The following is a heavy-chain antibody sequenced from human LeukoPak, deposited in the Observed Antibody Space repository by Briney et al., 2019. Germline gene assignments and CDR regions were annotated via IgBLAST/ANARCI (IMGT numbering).Heavy chain of an antibody. CDR1: GYTFTNDD. CDR3: ARAAVATRRGSWFDP. V-gene: IGHV1-8*01. J-gene: IGHJ5*02. D-gene: IGHD5-12*01. Sequence: ASMEVSCKASGYTFTNDDINWVRQATGQGLEWMGWMNPNSGNTGYAQKFQGRVTTTRNTSINTAYMELSSLRSEDTAVYYCARAAVATRRGSWFDPWGQGTLVTVSS. CDR2: MNPNSGNT.